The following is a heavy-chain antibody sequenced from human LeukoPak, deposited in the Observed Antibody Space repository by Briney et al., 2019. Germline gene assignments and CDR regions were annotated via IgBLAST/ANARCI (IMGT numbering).Heavy chain of an antibody. CDR1: GYTFTDYY. J-gene: IGHJ4*02. V-gene: IGHV1-2*02. CDR2: INPNSGGT. D-gene: IGHD5-12*01. CDR3: ARDFRGYSGYDFSH. Sequence: ASAKVSCKASGYTFTDYYMHWVRQAPGQGLEWMGWINPNSGGTNYAQKFQGRVTMTRDTSISTAYMELSRLRSDDTALYYCARDFRGYSGYDFSHWAQGTLVTVSS.